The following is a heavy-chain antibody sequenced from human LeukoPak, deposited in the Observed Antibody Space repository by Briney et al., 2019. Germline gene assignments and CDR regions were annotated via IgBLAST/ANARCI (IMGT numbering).Heavy chain of an antibody. CDR1: GGSITSGGYY. Sequence: PSETLSLTCAVSGGSITSGGYYWSWIRQHPGRGLEWIGYIYYSGTTYYTPSLQSRLTISVDTSKNQFSLKLNSVTVADTAVYFWGRKKRYFPPFLRGQGTLVTVSS. V-gene: IGHV4-31*11. J-gene: IGHJ4*02. CDR2: IYYSGTT. CDR3: GRKKRYFPPFL. D-gene: IGHD1-1*01.